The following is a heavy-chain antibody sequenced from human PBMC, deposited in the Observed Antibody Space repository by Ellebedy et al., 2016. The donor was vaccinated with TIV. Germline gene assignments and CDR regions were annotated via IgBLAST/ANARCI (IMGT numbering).Heavy chain of an antibody. V-gene: IGHV3-30-3*01. CDR1: GFTFSSYA. D-gene: IGHD1-14*01. J-gene: IGHJ4*02. CDR3: ARATEGLDY. Sequence: SLKISCAASGFTFSSYAMHWVRQAPGKGLEWVAVISYDGSNKYYADSVKGRFTISRDNSKNTLYLQMNSLRAEDTAVYYCARATEGLDYWGQGTLVTVSS. CDR2: ISYDGSNK.